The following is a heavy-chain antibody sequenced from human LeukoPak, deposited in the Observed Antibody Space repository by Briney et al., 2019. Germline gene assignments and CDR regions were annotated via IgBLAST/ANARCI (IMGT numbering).Heavy chain of an antibody. CDR2: IIPIFGTA. D-gene: IGHD3-16*01. J-gene: IGHJ6*03. CDR1: GGTFSTYA. V-gene: IGHV1-69*05. CDR3: ARGPLRGYYYYYMDV. Sequence: PSVKVSCKASGGTFSTYAINWVRQAPGQGLEWKGGIIPIFGTADYAQKFQGRVTITTDESTSTAYMELSSLRSEDTAVYYCARGPLRGYYYYYMDVWGIGTPVTVSS.